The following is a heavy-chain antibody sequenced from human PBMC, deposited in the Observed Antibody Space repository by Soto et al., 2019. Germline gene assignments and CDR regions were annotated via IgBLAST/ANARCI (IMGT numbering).Heavy chain of an antibody. CDR2: IYYSGST. Sequence: PSETLSLTCTVSGGSVSSGNYYWSWIRQPPGKGLEWIGYIYYSGSTNYNPPLKSRVTISVDTSKNQFSLKLSPVTAADTAVYYCARIPVDTAMINWFDPWGQGTLVTVSS. CDR1: GGSVSSGNYY. V-gene: IGHV4-61*01. D-gene: IGHD5-18*01. J-gene: IGHJ5*02. CDR3: ARIPVDTAMINWFDP.